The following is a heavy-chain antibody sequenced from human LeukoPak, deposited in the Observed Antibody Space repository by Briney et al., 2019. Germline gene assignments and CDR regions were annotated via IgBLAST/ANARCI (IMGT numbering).Heavy chain of an antibody. D-gene: IGHD3-10*01. J-gene: IGHJ4*02. Sequence: SETLSLTCTVSGGSISSPTYYWAWIRQPPGQELEWIKTIHHSGSTYYNPSLKSRVTISVDTSKSQFSLKLSSVTAADTAVYYCARSSMFRGVTVDYWGQGTLVTVSS. CDR2: IHHSGST. V-gene: IGHV4-39*01. CDR1: GGSISSPTYY. CDR3: ARSSMFRGVTVDY.